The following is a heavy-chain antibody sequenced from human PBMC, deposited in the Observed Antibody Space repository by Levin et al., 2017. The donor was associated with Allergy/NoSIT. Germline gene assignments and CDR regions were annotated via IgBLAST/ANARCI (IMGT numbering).Heavy chain of an antibody. D-gene: IGHD6-19*01. J-gene: IGHJ3*02. Sequence: LSLTCAASGFTFSSYGMHWVRQAPGKGLEWVAVIWYDGSNKYYADSVKGRFTISRDNSKNTLYLQMNSLRAEDTAVYYCAREVGQWLVLGSAFDIWGQGTMVTVSS. CDR3: AREVGQWLVLGSAFDI. CDR1: GFTFSSYG. V-gene: IGHV3-33*01. CDR2: IWYDGSNK.